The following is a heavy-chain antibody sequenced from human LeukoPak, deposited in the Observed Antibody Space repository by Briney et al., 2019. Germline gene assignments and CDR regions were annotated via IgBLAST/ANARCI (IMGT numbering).Heavy chain of an antibody. J-gene: IGHJ6*03. V-gene: IGHV1-2*02. CDR2: INPNSGGT. Sequence: ASVKVSCKASGYTFTGYYMHWVRQAPGQGLEWMGWINPNSGGTNYAQKFQGRVTMTRDTSISTACMELSRLRPDDTAVYYCARDWGYGYEYYMDVWGKGTTVTVSS. CDR3: ARDWGYGYEYYMDV. CDR1: GYTFTGYY. D-gene: IGHD5-18*01.